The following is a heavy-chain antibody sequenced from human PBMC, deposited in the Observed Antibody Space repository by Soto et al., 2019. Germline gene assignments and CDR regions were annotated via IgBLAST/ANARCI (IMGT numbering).Heavy chain of an antibody. CDR3: ATGQYCSGGSCYFNPSDY. J-gene: IGHJ4*02. D-gene: IGHD2-15*01. Sequence: QVQLVESGGGVVQPGRSLRLSCGASGFTFSSYGMHWVRQAPGKGLEWVAGISYDGSYKYYADSVKGRCTISRDNSKNTLYVQINSLRAEDTAVYYCATGQYCSGGSCYFNPSDYWGQGTLVTVSS. V-gene: IGHV3-30*03. CDR1: GFTFSSYG. CDR2: ISYDGSYK.